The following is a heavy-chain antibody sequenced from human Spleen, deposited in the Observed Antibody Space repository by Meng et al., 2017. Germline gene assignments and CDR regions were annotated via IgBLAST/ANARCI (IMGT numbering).Heavy chain of an antibody. Sequence: ASVKVSCKASGGTFSSYAISWVRQAPGQGLEWMGWISAYNGNTNYAQKLQGRVTMTTDTSTSTAYMELRSLRSDDTAVYYCARDFGVGATSFLDYWGQGTLVTVSS. CDR1: GGTFSSYA. CDR2: ISAYNGNT. D-gene: IGHD1-26*01. CDR3: ARDFGVGATSFLDY. V-gene: IGHV1-18*01. J-gene: IGHJ4*02.